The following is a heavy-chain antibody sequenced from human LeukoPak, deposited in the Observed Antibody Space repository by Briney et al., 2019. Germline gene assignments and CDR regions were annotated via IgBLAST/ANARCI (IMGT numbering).Heavy chain of an antibody. CDR1: GFTFSHFW. CDR2: MDQNGAEK. D-gene: IGHD7-27*01. J-gene: IGHJ1*01. V-gene: IGHV3-7*02. Sequence: PGGSLRLSYAASGFTFSHFWMSWVRQAPGKGLEWVANMDQNGAEKFCVDSVKGRFTISRDNSKNSLYLQMNSLRAEETAVYYCAKSHWGSEFWGQGTLVAVSS. CDR3: AKSHWGSEF.